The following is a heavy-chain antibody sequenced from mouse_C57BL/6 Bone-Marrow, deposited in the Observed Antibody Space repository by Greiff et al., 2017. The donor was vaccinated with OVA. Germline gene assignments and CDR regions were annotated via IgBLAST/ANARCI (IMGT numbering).Heavy chain of an antibody. CDR1: GYAFSSYW. V-gene: IGHV1-80*01. Sequence: VQLVESGAELVKPGASVKISCKASGYAFSSYWMNWVKQRPGKGLEWIGQIYPGDGDTNYNGKFKGKATLTADKSSSTAYMQLSSLTSEDAAVYFCAREGDSAWFAYWGQGTLVTVSA. CDR2: IYPGDGDT. CDR3: AREGDSAWFAY. J-gene: IGHJ3*01. D-gene: IGHD3-1*01.